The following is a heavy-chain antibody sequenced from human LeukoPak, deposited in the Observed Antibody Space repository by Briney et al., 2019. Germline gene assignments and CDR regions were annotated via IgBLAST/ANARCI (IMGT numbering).Heavy chain of an antibody. CDR1: GGSFSGYY. CDR2: INHSGRT. Sequence: PSETLCHTCAVYGGSFSGYYWSWIRQPPGKGLEWIGEINHSGRTNYNPSLKSRATTSVHTSKNQFSLKLSSVTAADTAVYYCARAGYSGSYLVYGMDVCDHRNTVAVSS. V-gene: IGHV4-34*01. D-gene: IGHD1-26*01. CDR3: ARAGYSGSYLVYGMDV. J-gene: IGHJ6*02.